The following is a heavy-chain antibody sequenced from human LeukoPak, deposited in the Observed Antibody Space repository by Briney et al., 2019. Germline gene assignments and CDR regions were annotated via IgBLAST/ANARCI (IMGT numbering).Heavy chain of an antibody. V-gene: IGHV3-7*01. CDR3: ARGTMFPYYFDY. CDR2: INQDGSQT. CDR1: GFTFSSYW. D-gene: IGHD3-10*02. Sequence: GGSLRLSCAASGFTFSSYWMSWVRQAPGKGLEWVANINQDGSQTYYVDSVKGRFTISRDNAKNSLYLQMNSLRAEDTAVYYCARGTMFPYYFDYWGQGTLVTVSS. J-gene: IGHJ4*02.